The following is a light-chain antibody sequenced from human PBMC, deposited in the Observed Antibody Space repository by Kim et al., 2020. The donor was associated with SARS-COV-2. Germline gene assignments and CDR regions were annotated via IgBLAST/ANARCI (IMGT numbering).Light chain of an antibody. Sequence: SSELTQDPAVSVALGQTVRITCQGDSLRSYYASWYQKKTGQAPVLVIYGKNNRPSGIPDRFSGSSSGNTASLTITVAQAEDEADYYCNTRDSSGNHLVFG. CDR1: SLRSYY. J-gene: IGLJ2*01. CDR2: GKN. CDR3: NTRDSSGNHLV. V-gene: IGLV3-19*01.